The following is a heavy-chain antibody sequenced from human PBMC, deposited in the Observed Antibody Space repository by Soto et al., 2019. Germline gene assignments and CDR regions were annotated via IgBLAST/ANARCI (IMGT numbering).Heavy chain of an antibody. Sequence: QVQLVESGGGVVQPGRSLRLSCAASGFTFSIYGMHWVRQAPGKGLEWVAIAWFDGSIEYYADSVKGRFTISRDNSKNTLYLQMNSLRAKDTAVYYCARDNHLGYCSGGSCYGLDSWGQGTLVTVSS. CDR2: AWFDGSIE. CDR1: GFTFSIYG. J-gene: IGHJ5*01. V-gene: IGHV3-33*01. CDR3: ARDNHLGYCSGGSCYGLDS. D-gene: IGHD2-15*01.